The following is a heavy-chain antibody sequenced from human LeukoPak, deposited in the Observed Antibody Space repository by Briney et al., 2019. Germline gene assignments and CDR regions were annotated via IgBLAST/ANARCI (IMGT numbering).Heavy chain of an antibody. V-gene: IGHV3-15*01. CDR3: TTHAMVRAYYMDV. CDR2: IKSKTDGGTT. D-gene: IGHD3-10*01. CDR1: GFTFSNAW. J-gene: IGHJ6*03. Sequence: WGSLRLSCAASGFTFSNAWMSWVRQGPGKGLECVGRIKSKTDGGTTDYAAPVKGRLTISRDDSKNTLYLQMNSLKTEDTAVYYCTTHAMVRAYYMDVWGKGTTVTVSS.